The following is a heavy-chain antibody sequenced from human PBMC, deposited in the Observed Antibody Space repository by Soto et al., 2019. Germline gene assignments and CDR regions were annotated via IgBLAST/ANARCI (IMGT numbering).Heavy chain of an antibody. D-gene: IGHD3-3*01. J-gene: IGHJ6*02. CDR1: GYTFTSYD. V-gene: IGHV1-8*01. CDR2: MNPNSGNT. Sequence: GASVKVSCKASGYTFTSYDTNWVRQATGQGLEWMGWMNPNSGNTGYAQKFQGRVTMTRNTSISTAYMELSSLRSEDTAVYYCARGDYDFWSGARPPHYGMDVWGQGTTVTVSS. CDR3: ARGDYDFWSGARPPHYGMDV.